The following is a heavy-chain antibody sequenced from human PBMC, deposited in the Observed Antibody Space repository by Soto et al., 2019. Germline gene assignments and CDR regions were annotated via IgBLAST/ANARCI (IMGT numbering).Heavy chain of an antibody. CDR1: GGSVSSGNYF. J-gene: IGHJ3*01. Sequence: QLQLQESGPGLVKPAETLSLKCAVSGGSVSSGNYFWGWIRQHPGKGLEWIGNIYYHGETYYSPSLKSRITMSVYTSQNHFSLRLTSVTAADTAVYYCASRLIDNFNHGHAFDFWGQGTLLTVSS. V-gene: IGHV4-39*02. CDR3: ASRLIDNFNHGHAFDF. D-gene: IGHD1-20*01. CDR2: IYYHGET.